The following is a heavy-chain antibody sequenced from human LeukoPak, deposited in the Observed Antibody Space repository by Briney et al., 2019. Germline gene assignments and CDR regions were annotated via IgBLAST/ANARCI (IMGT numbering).Heavy chain of an antibody. Sequence: SETLSLTCTVSGGSISSYYWSWIRQPPGKGLEWIGYIYYSGSTNYNPSLKSRLTISVDTSKNQFSLKLSSVTAADTAVYYCARDRSLTGTSSDAFDIWGQGTMVTVSS. V-gene: IGHV4-59*01. CDR2: IYYSGST. D-gene: IGHD3-9*01. CDR3: ARDRSLTGTSSDAFDI. J-gene: IGHJ3*02. CDR1: GGSISSYY.